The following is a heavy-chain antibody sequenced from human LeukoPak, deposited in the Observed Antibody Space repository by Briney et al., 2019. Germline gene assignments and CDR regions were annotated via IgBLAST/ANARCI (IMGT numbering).Heavy chain of an antibody. CDR1: GFISSHYW. V-gene: IGHV3-30*18. CDR3: TKERGGGGRRINLMVGGYGP. D-gene: IGHD3-22*01. J-gene: IGHJ5*02. Sequence: GGSLRLSCVGSGFISSHYWMSWVRQAPGKGLEWVAATSYHGRDKYYADAVSGRFTISRDNSKNTLHLEMNSLRTDDTAVYYCTKERGGGGRRINLMVGGYGPWGQGTQVTVSS. CDR2: TSYHGRDK.